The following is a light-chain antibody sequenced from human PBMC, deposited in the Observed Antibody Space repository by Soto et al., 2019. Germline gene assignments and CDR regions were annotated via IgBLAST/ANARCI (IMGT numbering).Light chain of an antibody. V-gene: IGKV2-30*01. Sequence: EVVMTQSPLSLPVTLGQPASISCRSSQSLVYRDGNTYLDWFQQRPGQSPRRLIYNVSNRNSGVPATFSGSGSGTDFTLNNSSVEAEDVGMYYYQQGTHCPWTFGQGTKVEIK. J-gene: IGKJ1*01. CDR2: NVS. CDR3: QQGTHCPWT. CDR1: QSLVYRDGNTY.